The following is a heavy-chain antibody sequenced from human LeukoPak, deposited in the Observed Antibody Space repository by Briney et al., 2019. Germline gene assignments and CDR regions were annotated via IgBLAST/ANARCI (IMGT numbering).Heavy chain of an antibody. D-gene: IGHD4-17*01. CDR1: GFSFSGSW. Sequence: GGSLRLSCTASGFSFSGSWMSWVRQAPGKGLEWVSGINWNGGSTGYADSVKGRFTISRDNAKNSLYLQMNSLRAEDTALYYCASSTVSPFAFDIWGQGTMVTVSS. CDR3: ASSTVSPFAFDI. J-gene: IGHJ3*02. CDR2: INWNGGST. V-gene: IGHV3-20*04.